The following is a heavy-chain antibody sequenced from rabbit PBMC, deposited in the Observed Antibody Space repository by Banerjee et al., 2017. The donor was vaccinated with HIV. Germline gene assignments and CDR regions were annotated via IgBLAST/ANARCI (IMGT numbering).Heavy chain of an antibody. Sequence: QSLEESGGDLVKPGASLTLTCTASGFSFSSSYFVCWVRQAPGKGLEWIASIDTGDGSTYYASWAKGRFTISKTSSTTVTLQMTSLTAADTATYFCARGSNYYAFNLWGPGTLVTVS. J-gene: IGHJ4*01. D-gene: IGHD8-1*01. CDR3: ARGSNYYAFNL. V-gene: IGHV1S40*01. CDR2: IDTGDGST. CDR1: GFSFSSSYF.